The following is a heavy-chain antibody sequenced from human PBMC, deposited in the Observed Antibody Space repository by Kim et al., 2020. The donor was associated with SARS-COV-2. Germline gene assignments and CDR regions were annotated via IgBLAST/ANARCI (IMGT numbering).Heavy chain of an antibody. J-gene: IGHJ4*02. D-gene: IGHD5-12*01. CDR3: ARGVGRWLQFGGRGFFDY. CDR1: GGSISSYY. V-gene: IGHV4-59*01. CDR2: IYYSGST. Sequence: SETLSLTCTVSGGSISSYYWSWIRQPPGKGLEWIGYIYYSGSTNYNPSLKSRVTISVDTSKNQFSLKLSSVTAADTAVYYCARGVGRWLQFGGRGFFDYWGQGTLVTVSS.